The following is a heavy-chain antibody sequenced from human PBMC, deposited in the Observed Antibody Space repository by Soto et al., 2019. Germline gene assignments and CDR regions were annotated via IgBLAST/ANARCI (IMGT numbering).Heavy chain of an antibody. CDR3: ARTRSAWSDFHYYSLDV. Sequence: GGSLRLSCAASGFTFNSYGMHWVRQGPGNGLEWVAFISYDSTKTYYADSVKGRFTISKDNSNSALYVQMNSLTGEDTAVYYCARTRSAWSDFHYYSLDVWGQGTTVTVSS. J-gene: IGHJ6*02. CDR2: ISYDSTKT. CDR1: GFTFNSYG. D-gene: IGHD1-26*01. V-gene: IGHV3-30*03.